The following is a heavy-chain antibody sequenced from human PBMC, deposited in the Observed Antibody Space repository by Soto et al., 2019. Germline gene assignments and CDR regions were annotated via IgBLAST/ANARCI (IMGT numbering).Heavy chain of an antibody. V-gene: IGHV1-8*01. CDR3: AREGVRGMDV. J-gene: IGHJ6*02. CDR2: MNPNSAKT. CDR1: GYTFTSYD. Sequence: QVQLVQSGAEVKKPGASVKVSCKASGYTFTSYDINWVRQATGQGLEWMGWMNPNSAKTGYAQKFQGRVTMTRNTSKSTAYMVLSSLRSEDAAVYYYAREGVRGMDVWGQGTTVTVSS.